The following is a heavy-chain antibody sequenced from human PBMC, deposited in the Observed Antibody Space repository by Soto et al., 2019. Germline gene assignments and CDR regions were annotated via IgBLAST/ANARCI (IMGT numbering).Heavy chain of an antibody. CDR3: ARRYGSCFDY. J-gene: IGHJ4*02. Sequence: QVQLQESGPGLVKPSETLSLTCTVSGGSISSYYWSWIRQPPGKGLEWIGYIYYSGSTNYNPSLKSRVSTSVATSKNHSSLKLSSVTAADTAVYYCARRYGSCFDYWGQGTLVTVSS. CDR1: GGSISSYY. CDR2: IYYSGST. V-gene: IGHV4-59*08. D-gene: IGHD5-18*01.